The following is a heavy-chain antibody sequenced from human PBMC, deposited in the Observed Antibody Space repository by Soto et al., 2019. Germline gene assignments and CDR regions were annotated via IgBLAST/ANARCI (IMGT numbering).Heavy chain of an antibody. Sequence: QVQLQQWGAGLLKPSETLSLTCAVYGGSFSGYYWSWIRQPPGKGLGWIGEINHSGSTNYNPSLKSRVTISVDTSKNQFSLKLSSVTAADTAVYYCARGTMVRGVIITGAFDIWGQGTMVTVSS. CDR3: ARGTMVRGVIITGAFDI. D-gene: IGHD3-10*01. J-gene: IGHJ3*02. CDR2: INHSGST. CDR1: GGSFSGYY. V-gene: IGHV4-34*01.